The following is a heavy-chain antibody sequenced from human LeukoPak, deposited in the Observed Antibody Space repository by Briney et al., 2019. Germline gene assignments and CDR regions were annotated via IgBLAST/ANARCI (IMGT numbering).Heavy chain of an antibody. CDR2: INTNSGAT. Sequence: ASVKVSCKASGYTFTDYSIHWVRQAPGQGLEWMGWINTNSGATNYAQKFQGRVTMTRDTSISTAYMELSRLRSDDTAVYYCARSILYSGSYPEGPFDIWGQGTMVTVSS. CDR3: ARSILYSGSYPEGPFDI. CDR1: GYTFTDYS. J-gene: IGHJ3*02. D-gene: IGHD1-26*01. V-gene: IGHV1-2*02.